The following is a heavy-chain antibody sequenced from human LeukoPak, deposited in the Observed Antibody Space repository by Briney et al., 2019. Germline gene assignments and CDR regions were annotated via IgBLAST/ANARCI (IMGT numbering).Heavy chain of an antibody. CDR2: IYYSGRT. Sequence: SETLSLTCTVSGGSISTINNYWGWIRQPPGKGLEWIGSIYYSGRTNYNPSLKSRVTISVDTSKNQFSLKLSSVTAADTAVYYCARKNYGSGSYYLRWGQGTLVTVSS. J-gene: IGHJ4*02. CDR3: ARKNYGSGSYYLR. V-gene: IGHV4-39*07. D-gene: IGHD3-10*01. CDR1: GGSISTINNY.